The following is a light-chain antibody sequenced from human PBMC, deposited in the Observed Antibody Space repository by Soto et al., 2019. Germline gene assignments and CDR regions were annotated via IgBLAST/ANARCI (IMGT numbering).Light chain of an antibody. Sequence: QSVLTQPPSASGTPGQRVTISCSGSSNIGAGYEVHWYQQLPGTVPKLLIYRNTYRPSGVPDRFSGSRSATSASLTITGLQAEDEADYYCQSYDRSLSGSFFGTGTKVTVL. CDR1: SSNIGAGYE. CDR2: RNT. J-gene: IGLJ1*01. V-gene: IGLV1-40*01. CDR3: QSYDRSLSGSF.